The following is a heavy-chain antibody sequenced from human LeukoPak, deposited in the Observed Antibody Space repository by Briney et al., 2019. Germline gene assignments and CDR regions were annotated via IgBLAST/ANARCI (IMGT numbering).Heavy chain of an antibody. Sequence: PGGSLRLSCAASGFTFSSYAMSWVRQAPGKGLEWVSAISGSGGSTYYADSVKGRFTISRDNSKNTLYLQMNSLRAEDTAVYYCAKAQWLVPHNIGAFDIWGQGTMVTVSS. CDR2: ISGSGGST. CDR1: GFTFSSYA. CDR3: AKAQWLVPHNIGAFDI. V-gene: IGHV3-23*01. J-gene: IGHJ3*02. D-gene: IGHD6-19*01.